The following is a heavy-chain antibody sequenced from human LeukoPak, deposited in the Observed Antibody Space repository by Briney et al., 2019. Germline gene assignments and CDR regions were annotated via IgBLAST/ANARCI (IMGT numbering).Heavy chain of an antibody. V-gene: IGHV1-69*13. CDR2: IIPIFGTA. D-gene: IGHD3-22*01. CDR3: TREDDSSGYRPFDI. CDR1: GGTFSSYA. Sequence: SVKVSCKASGGTFSSYAISWVRQAPGQGLEWMGGIIPIFGTANYAQKFQGRVTITADESTSTAYMELSSLRSEDTAVYYCTREDDSSGYRPFDIWGQGTMVTVSS. J-gene: IGHJ3*02.